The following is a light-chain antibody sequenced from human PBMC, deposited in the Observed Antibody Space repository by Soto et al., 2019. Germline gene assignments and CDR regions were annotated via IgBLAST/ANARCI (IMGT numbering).Light chain of an antibody. J-gene: IGLJ2*01. Sequence: QSALTQPASVSGSPGQSITISCTGTSSDVGGYDFVSWYQQHPGKAPKLMIYEVSNRPSGVSNRFSGSKSGNTASLTISGLQAEDEADYYCSSSTSYSTVVFGGGTKLTVL. CDR2: EVS. CDR3: SSSTSYSTVV. CDR1: SSDVGGYDF. V-gene: IGLV2-14*01.